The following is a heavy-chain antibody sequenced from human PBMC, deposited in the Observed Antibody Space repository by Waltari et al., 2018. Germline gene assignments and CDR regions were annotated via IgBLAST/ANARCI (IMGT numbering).Heavy chain of an antibody. J-gene: IGHJ6*03. CDR1: GYTFTGYY. CDR3: ARAGGVVIAKGNYYYMDV. CDR2: INPNSGGT. V-gene: IGHV1-2*06. D-gene: IGHD2-21*01. Sequence: QVQLVQSGAEVKKPGASVKVSCKASGYTFTGYYMHWVRQAPGQGLEWMGRINPNSGGTNYAQKFQGRVTRTRDTSISTAYMELSRLRSDDTAVYYCARAGGVVIAKGNYYYMDVWGKGTTVTVSS.